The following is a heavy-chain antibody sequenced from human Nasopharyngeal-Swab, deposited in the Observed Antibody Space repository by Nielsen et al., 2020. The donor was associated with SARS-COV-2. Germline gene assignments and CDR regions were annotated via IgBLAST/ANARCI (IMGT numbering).Heavy chain of an antibody. Sequence: WVRQAPGQGLEWMGCMNPGSGFKDYAQNFQGRVTMTWNTSISTAYMEISSLRSGDTAVYYCARWEKGDYWGQGTLVTVSS. J-gene: IGHJ4*02. D-gene: IGHD1-26*01. CDR2: MNPGSGFK. V-gene: IGHV1-8*01. CDR3: ARWEKGDY.